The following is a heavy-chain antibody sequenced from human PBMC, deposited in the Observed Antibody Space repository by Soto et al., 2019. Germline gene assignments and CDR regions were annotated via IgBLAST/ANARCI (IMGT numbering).Heavy chain of an antibody. CDR2: ISAYNGNT. Sequence: QVQLVQSGAEVKKPGASVKVSCKASGYTFTSYGISWVRQAPGQGLEWMGWISAYNGNTNYAQKLQGRVTMTTDTXXSTAYMELRSLRSDATAVYYCARDADYDSSGYMVHWGQGTLVTVSS. J-gene: IGHJ4*02. CDR3: ARDADYDSSGYMVH. V-gene: IGHV1-18*01. D-gene: IGHD3-22*01. CDR1: GYTFTSYG.